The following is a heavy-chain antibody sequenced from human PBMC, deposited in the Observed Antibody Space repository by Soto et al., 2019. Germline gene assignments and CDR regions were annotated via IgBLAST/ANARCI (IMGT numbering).Heavy chain of an antibody. J-gene: IGHJ6*02. CDR2: ISYDGNKK. D-gene: IGHD6-13*01. CDR3: AKDRVSAAGYGMDV. V-gene: IGHV3-30*18. CDR1: GFTFSSYG. Sequence: QVQLVESGGGVVQPGRSLRLSCEASGFTFSSYGIHWVRQAPGKGLEWVAVISYDGNKKYHADSVKGRFTISRDNSKNTLYLQMNSLREEDTAVYYCAKDRVSAAGYGMDVWGQGTTLTVSS.